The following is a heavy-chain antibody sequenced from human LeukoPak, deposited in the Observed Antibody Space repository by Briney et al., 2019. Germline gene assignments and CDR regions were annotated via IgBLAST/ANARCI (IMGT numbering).Heavy chain of an antibody. Sequence: KTSETLSLTCAVSGDSISSGGYSWSWIRQPPGKGLEWIGYVFYSGATYYNPSLKTRVTMSVDTSKNQFSLKLTSVTAADTAVYYCAREGRNDYGDYEGAFEIWGQGTMVTVSS. J-gene: IGHJ3*02. CDR3: AREGRNDYGDYEGAFEI. CDR2: VFYSGAT. D-gene: IGHD4-17*01. V-gene: IGHV4-30-4*07. CDR1: GDSISSGGYS.